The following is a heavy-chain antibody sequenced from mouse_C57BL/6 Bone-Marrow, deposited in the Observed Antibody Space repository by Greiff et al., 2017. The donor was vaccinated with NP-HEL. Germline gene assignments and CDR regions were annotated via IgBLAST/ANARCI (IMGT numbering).Heavy chain of an antibody. V-gene: IGHV1-81*01. D-gene: IGHD1-1*01. CDR1: GYTFTSYG. CDR3: ARGDEYGSSYDWFAY. Sequence: VQLQQSGAELARPGASVKLSCKASGYTFTSYGISWVKQRTGQGLEWIGEIYPRSGNTYYNEKFKGKATLTADKSSSTVYMELRSLTSEDSAVYFCARGDEYGSSYDWFAYWGQGTLVTVSA. CDR2: IYPRSGNT. J-gene: IGHJ3*01.